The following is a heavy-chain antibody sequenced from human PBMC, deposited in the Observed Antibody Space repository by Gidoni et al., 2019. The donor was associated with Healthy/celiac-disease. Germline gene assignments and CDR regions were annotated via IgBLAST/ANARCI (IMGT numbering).Heavy chain of an antibody. Sequence: EVQLVESGGGLVQPGGSLRLSCAASGFTFSSYSMNWVRQAPGKGLEWVSYISSSSSTIYYADSVKGRFTISRDNAKNSPYLQMNSLRAEDTAVYYCARGVMTTVTTLGFDPWGQGTLVTVSS. V-gene: IGHV3-48*01. J-gene: IGHJ5*02. CDR2: ISSSSSTI. D-gene: IGHD4-17*01. CDR1: GFTFSSYS. CDR3: ARGVMTTVTTLGFDP.